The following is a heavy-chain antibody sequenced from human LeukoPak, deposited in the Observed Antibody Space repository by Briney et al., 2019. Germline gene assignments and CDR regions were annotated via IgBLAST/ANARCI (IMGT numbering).Heavy chain of an antibody. V-gene: IGHV4-39*01. Sequence: PSETLSLTCTVSGGSISSSSYYWGWIRQPPGKGLEWIGSIYYSGSTYYNPSLKSRVTISVGTSKNQFSLRLSSVTAADTAVYYCARGGRYKGIFGVDDRARYMDVWGKGTTVNVSS. J-gene: IGHJ6*03. CDR3: ARGGRYKGIFGVDDRARYMDV. D-gene: IGHD3-3*01. CDR2: IYYSGST. CDR1: GGSISSSSYY.